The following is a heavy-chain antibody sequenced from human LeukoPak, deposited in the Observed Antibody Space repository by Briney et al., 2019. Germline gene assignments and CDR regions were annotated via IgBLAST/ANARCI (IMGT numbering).Heavy chain of an antibody. CDR2: IYYSGST. Sequence: TSVTLSLTCTVSGGSISSGDYYWSWIRQPPGKGLEWIGYIYYSGSTYYNPSLKSRVTISVDTSKNQFSLKLSSVTAADTAVYYCARCYDSSGYYPPGFDYWGQGTLVTVSS. V-gene: IGHV4-30-4*01. CDR3: ARCYDSSGYYPPGFDY. D-gene: IGHD3-22*01. J-gene: IGHJ4*02. CDR1: GGSISSGDYY.